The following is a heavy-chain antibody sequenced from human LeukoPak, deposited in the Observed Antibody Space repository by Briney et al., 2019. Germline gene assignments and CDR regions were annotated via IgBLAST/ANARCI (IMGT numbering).Heavy chain of an antibody. CDR2: ISGYNDNT. J-gene: IGHJ4*02. CDR1: GYTFTGFG. Sequence: ASVKVSCKASGYTFTGFGINWVRQAPGQGLEWMGWISGYNDNTHYAKKFQGRVTLTTDTPTSTAYMELRSLRSDDTAVYYCARGVSGYDPYYFDYWGQGTLVTVSS. V-gene: IGHV1-18*01. D-gene: IGHD5-12*01. CDR3: ARGVSGYDPYYFDY.